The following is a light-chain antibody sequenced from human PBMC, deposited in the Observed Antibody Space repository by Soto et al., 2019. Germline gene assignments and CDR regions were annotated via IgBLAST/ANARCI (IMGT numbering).Light chain of an antibody. CDR1: QNVDRN. J-gene: IGKJ1*01. CDR3: QQYNEWPS. Sequence: EIVMTQSPGTLSVSPGERATLSCRASQNVDRNLAWYQQKPGQAPRLLIYGASTRAAGIPARFSGRGSGTEFTLTISSLQSADSAVYYCQQYNEWPSFGQGTKVEIK. CDR2: GAS. V-gene: IGKV3-15*01.